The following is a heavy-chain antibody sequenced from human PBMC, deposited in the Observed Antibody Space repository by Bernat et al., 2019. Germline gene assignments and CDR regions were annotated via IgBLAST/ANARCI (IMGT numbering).Heavy chain of an antibody. D-gene: IGHD2-2*01. J-gene: IGHJ4*02. CDR2: IYYSGST. Sequence: QLHLQESGPGLVKPSETLSLTCTVSGDSVSNTNYYWGWIRQSPGKGPEWIGSIYYSGSTHYNPSLVSRVTISVDTSKNQFSLKLSSVTAADTAVYYCAREGGKVGSSTGYYFDYWGQGTLVTVSS. CDR1: GDSVSNTNYY. CDR3: AREGGKVGSSTGYYFDY. V-gene: IGHV4-39*07.